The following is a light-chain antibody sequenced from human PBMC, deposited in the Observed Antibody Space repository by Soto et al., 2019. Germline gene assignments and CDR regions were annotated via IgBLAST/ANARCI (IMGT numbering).Light chain of an antibody. V-gene: IGKV3-20*01. CDR2: GAS. CDR3: QQYGSSGT. J-gene: IGKJ1*01. CDR1: QSVTSSY. Sequence: EIVFTQSPCTRSLSPCERSTLSCRASQSVTSSYLAWYQQKPGQAPQLLMYGASIRTSGIPDRFSGSGSGTDFTLTISRLEPEDFAVYYCQQYGSSGTFGQGTKVDIK.